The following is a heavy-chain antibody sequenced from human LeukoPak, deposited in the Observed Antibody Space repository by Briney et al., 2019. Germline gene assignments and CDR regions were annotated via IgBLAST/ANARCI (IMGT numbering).Heavy chain of an antibody. V-gene: IGHV4-38-2*02. CDR1: GYSISSGYY. CDR3: AGRPIVGTRGYGFDP. CDR2: IYHSGST. Sequence: SETLSLTCTVSGYSISSGYYWGWIRQPPGKGLEWIGSIYHSGSTYYNPSLKSRVTISVDTSKNQFSLKLSSVTAADTAVYYCAGRPIVGTRGYGFDPWGQGTLVTVSS. J-gene: IGHJ5*02. D-gene: IGHD1-26*01.